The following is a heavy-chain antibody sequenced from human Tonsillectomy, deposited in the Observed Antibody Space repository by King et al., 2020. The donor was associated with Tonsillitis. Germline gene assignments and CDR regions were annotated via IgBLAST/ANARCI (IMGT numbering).Heavy chain of an antibody. CDR1: GYTFTGHY. V-gene: IGHV1-2*02. D-gene: IGHD3-16*01. CDR2: IHPNGGGT. Sequence: QLVQSGAEVKKPGASVKVSCKTSGYTFTGHYMFWVRQAPGQGLEWMGWIHPNGGGTHYAQKFQGRITMTRDTSISTASMELSRLRSDDTAVYYCARGYIWGSYWGQGTLVTVSS. CDR3: ARGYIWGSY. J-gene: IGHJ4*02.